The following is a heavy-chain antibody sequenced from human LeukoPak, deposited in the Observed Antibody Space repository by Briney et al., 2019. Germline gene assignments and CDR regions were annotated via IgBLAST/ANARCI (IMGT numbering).Heavy chain of an antibody. CDR1: GFTVSSYA. CDR3: AKGRDGDYDDYYGMDV. J-gene: IGHJ6*02. CDR2: ISGSGGST. Sequence: GGSLRLSCAASGFTVSSYAMSWVRQAPRKGLEWVSGISGSGGSTYYADSVKGQFTISRDNSKNTLYLQMNSLRAEDTAVYYCAKGRDGDYDDYYGMDVWGQGTTVTVSS. V-gene: IGHV3-23*01. D-gene: IGHD4-17*01.